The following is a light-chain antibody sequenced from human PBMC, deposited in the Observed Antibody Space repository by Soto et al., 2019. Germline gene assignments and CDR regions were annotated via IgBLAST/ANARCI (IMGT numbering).Light chain of an antibody. Sequence: DIHMTQSPSTLSGSVGDRVTITCRASQTISSWLAWYQQKPGKAPKLLIYKASTLKSGVPSRFSGSGSGTEFTLTISSLQPDDFATYYCQQYNSPMWTFGQGTQLDIK. J-gene: IGKJ1*01. CDR3: QQYNSPMWT. CDR2: KAS. V-gene: IGKV1-5*03. CDR1: QTISSW.